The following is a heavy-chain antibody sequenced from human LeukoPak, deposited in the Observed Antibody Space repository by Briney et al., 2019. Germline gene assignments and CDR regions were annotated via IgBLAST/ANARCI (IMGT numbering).Heavy chain of an antibody. CDR3: ANSYGKPDLDY. Sequence: SVKVSCKASGGTFSSYAISWVRQAHGQGLEWMGRIIPILGIANYAQKFQGRVTITADKSTSTAYMELSSLRSEDTAVYYCANSYGKPDLDYWGQGTLVTVSS. V-gene: IGHV1-69*04. D-gene: IGHD5-18*01. CDR1: GGTFSSYA. J-gene: IGHJ4*02. CDR2: IIPILGIA.